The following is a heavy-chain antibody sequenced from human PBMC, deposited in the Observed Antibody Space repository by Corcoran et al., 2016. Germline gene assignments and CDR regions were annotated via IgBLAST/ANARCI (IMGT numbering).Heavy chain of an antibody. J-gene: IGHJ4*02. CDR2: INHSGST. CDR3: ARSSRY. CDR1: GGSFSGYY. V-gene: IGHV4-34*01. Sequence: QVQLQQWGAGLLKPSETLSLTCAVYGGSFSGYYWSWIRQPPGKGLEWIGEINHSGSTNYNPTLKSRGTISVDTSKNQFSMKLSSVTAAYTAVYYCARSSRYWGQGTLVTVSS.